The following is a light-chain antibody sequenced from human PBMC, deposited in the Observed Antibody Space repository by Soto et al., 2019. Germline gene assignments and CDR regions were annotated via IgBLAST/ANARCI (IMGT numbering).Light chain of an antibody. CDR3: AAWHDSLNGYV. CDR2: SNN. J-gene: IGLJ1*01. V-gene: IGLV1-44*01. CDR1: SSNIGSNT. Sequence: QSVLTQPPSASGTPGQRVTISCSGSSSNIGSNTVNWYQQLPGTAPKLLIYSNNQRPSGVPDRFSGSKSGTSASLAISGLQSEDEADYYCAAWHDSLNGYVLGNGTKVTVL.